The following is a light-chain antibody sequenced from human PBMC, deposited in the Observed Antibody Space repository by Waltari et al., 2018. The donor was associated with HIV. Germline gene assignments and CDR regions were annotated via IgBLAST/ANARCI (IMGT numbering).Light chain of an antibody. V-gene: IGKV4-1*01. J-gene: IGKJ1*01. Sequence: DIVMTQSPDSLVVSLGERAAINCKSSQSVLYRSNNRNYLAWYQQKPGQPPKLLIYWASTRESGVPTRFSGRGSGTDFTLTISSLQAEDVAVYYCQQYYSTPWTFGQGTKVEIK. CDR1: QSVLYRSNNRNY. CDR2: WAS. CDR3: QQYYSTPWT.